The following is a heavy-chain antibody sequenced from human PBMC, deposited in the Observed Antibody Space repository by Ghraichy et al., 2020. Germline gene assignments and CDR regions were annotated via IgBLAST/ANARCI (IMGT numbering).Heavy chain of an antibody. CDR3: AREDSDHSSGYSL. CDR2: ISSSSSTI. D-gene: IGHD3-22*01. Sequence: FSYISSSSSTIYYADSVKGRFTISRDNAKNSLYLQMNRLRAEATAVYYCAREDSDHSSGYSLWGQG. J-gene: IGHJ4*02. V-gene: IGHV3-48*01.